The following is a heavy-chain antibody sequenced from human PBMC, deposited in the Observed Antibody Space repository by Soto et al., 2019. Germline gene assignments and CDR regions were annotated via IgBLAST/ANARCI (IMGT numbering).Heavy chain of an antibody. CDR1: GFTFGDFP. V-gene: IGHV3-49*03. Sequence: PGGSLRLSCTASGFTFGDFPMSWFRQAPGKGLEWVGFIRSKAYGGTTEYAASVKGRFIISRDDSKSIAYLQMNSLKTEDTAVYYCTRDGIAPAGTYYYYGMDGWGQGTTVTVSS. J-gene: IGHJ6*02. D-gene: IGHD6-13*01. CDR3: TRDGIAPAGTYYYYGMDG. CDR2: IRSKAYGGTT.